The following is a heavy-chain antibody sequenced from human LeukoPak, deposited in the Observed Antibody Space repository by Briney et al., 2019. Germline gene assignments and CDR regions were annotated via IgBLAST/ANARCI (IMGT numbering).Heavy chain of an antibody. D-gene: IGHD6-6*01. CDR1: GDSIFTNNVA. Sequence: SQTLSLTCAISGDSIFTNNVAWNWIRQSPSEGLEWLGRTYYRSKWSFDYAVSVKSRITINADTSKNQFSLQLSSVTPEDTAVYYCARGKYTSFDNWGQGTLVTVSS. CDR2: TYYRSKWSF. V-gene: IGHV6-1*01. CDR3: ARGKYTSFDN. J-gene: IGHJ4*02.